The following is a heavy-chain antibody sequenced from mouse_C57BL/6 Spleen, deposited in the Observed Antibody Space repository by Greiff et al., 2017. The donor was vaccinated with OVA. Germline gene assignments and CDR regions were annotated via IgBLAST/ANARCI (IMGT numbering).Heavy chain of an antibody. CDR2: INPSSGYT. D-gene: IGHD1-1*01. CDR1: GYTFTSYT. CDR3: ARELRGY. Sequence: VQLQQSGAELARPGASVKMSCKASGYTFTSYTMHWVQQRPGQGLEWIGYINPSSGYTKYNQKFKDKATLTADKSSSTAYMQLSSLTSEDSAVYYCARELRGYWGQGTTLTVSS. V-gene: IGHV1-4*01. J-gene: IGHJ2*01.